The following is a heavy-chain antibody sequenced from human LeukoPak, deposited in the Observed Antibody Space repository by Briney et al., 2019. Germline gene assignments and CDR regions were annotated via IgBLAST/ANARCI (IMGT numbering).Heavy chain of an antibody. J-gene: IGHJ5*02. D-gene: IGHD2-8*01. CDR3: VRIPNRAGFPNWFDP. CDR1: GFTFRTST. V-gene: IGHV3-21*01. CDR2: ISSSNDYI. Sequence: PGGSLRLSCAASGFTFRTSTMNWVRQAPGKGLEWVSSISSSNDYIYYADSVKGRFTISRDNAKNSLYLQMNSLRAEDTAVYYCVRIPNRAGFPNWFDPWGQGTLVTVSS.